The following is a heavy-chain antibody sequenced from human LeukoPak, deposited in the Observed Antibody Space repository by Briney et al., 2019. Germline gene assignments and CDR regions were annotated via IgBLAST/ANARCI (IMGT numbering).Heavy chain of an antibody. Sequence: GGSLRLSCAASGFTFSDYNMRWIRQAPGKGLEWVSSISRSGSTKYYADSVKGRFTISRDNAKNSLFLQMNSLRAEDTAVYYCARGPMRGFDYWGQGTLVTVSS. CDR2: ISRSGSTK. V-gene: IGHV3-11*01. CDR3: ARGPMRGFDY. J-gene: IGHJ4*02. CDR1: GFTFSDYN.